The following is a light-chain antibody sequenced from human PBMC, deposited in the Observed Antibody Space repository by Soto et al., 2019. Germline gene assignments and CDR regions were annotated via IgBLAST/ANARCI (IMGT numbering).Light chain of an antibody. V-gene: IGKV1-12*01. CDR2: AAS. J-gene: IGKJ1*01. CDR3: QQYYSFPRT. Sequence: IQLTQARSSMSASVGDRVTITCLAIRVISTWLAWYQQKPGKAPKLLIYAASSLQSGVPSRFSGSGSGTDFTLTISCLQSEDFATYYCQQYYSFPRTFGQGTKVDIK. CDR1: RVISTW.